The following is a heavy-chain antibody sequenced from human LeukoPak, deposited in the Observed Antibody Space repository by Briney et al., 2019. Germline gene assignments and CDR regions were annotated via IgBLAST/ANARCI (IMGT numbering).Heavy chain of an antibody. V-gene: IGHV3-23*01. Sequence: GGFLRLSCAASGFTFSNYVMSWVRQAPGKGLEWVSGVSGSGGRSSTYYADSVKGRFTISRDNAKNTMYLQMNSLSAEDTAVYYRARTNAGRYSSSWPSFDYWGQGTLVTVSS. CDR3: ARTNAGRYSSSWPSFDY. J-gene: IGHJ4*02. D-gene: IGHD6-13*01. CDR1: GFTFSNYV. CDR2: VSGSGGRSST.